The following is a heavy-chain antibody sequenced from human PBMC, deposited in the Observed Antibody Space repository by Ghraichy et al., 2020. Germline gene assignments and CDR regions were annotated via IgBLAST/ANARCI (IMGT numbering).Heavy chain of an antibody. Sequence: ASVKVSCKVSGYTLTELSMHWVRQAPGKGLEWMGGFDPEDGETIYAQKFQGRVTMTEDTSTDTAYMELSSLRSEDTAMYYCATGEAVIVGATFFDYWGQGTLVTVSS. CDR2: FDPEDGET. J-gene: IGHJ4*02. CDR1: GYTLTELS. D-gene: IGHD1-26*01. CDR3: ATGEAVIVGATFFDY. V-gene: IGHV1-24*01.